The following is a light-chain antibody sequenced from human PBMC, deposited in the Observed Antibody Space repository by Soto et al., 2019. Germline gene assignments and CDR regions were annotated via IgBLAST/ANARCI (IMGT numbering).Light chain of an antibody. J-gene: IGLJ1*01. V-gene: IGLV1-47*01. Sequence: QSVLSQPPSASGTPGQRVTISCSTSNSRSGSNYVYWYQQLPGAAPKLLIYRNDQRPSGVPDRFSGSKSGTSASLAISGLRSEDEGDYVCANWDDSLRVYVFGSGTKASVL. CDR2: RND. CDR1: NSRSGSNY. CDR3: ANWDDSLRVYV.